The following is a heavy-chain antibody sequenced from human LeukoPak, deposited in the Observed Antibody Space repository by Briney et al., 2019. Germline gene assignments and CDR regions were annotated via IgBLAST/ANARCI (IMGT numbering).Heavy chain of an antibody. CDR2: INPNSGNT. J-gene: IGHJ6*03. Sequence: ASVKVSCKASGYTFTSYDINWVRQATGQGLEWMGWINPNSGNTGYAQKFQGRVTITRNTSISTAYMELSSLRSEDTAVYYCARLWTYSSSWSYYYYYYMDVWGKGTTVTVSS. D-gene: IGHD6-13*01. CDR1: GYTFTSYD. V-gene: IGHV1-8*03. CDR3: ARLWTYSSSWSYYYYYYMDV.